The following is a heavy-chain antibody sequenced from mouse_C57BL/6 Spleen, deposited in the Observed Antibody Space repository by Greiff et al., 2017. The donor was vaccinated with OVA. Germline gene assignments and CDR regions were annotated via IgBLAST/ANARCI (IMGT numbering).Heavy chain of an antibody. D-gene: IGHD2-4*01. Sequence: VQLQQSGPELVKPGASVKISCKASGYTFTDYYMNWVKQSHGKSLEWIGDINPNNGGTSYNQKFKGKATLTVDKSSSTAYMELRSLTSEAAEDYSCECDYDGCIPYWGQGTTLTVSA. CDR2: INPNNGGT. V-gene: IGHV1-26*01. CDR3: ECDYDGCIPY. CDR1: GYTFTDYY. J-gene: IGHJ2*01.